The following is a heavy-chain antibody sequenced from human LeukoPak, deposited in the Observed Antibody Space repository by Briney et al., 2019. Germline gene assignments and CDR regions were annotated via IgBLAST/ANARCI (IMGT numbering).Heavy chain of an antibody. Sequence: ASVKVSCKASGYTFTGYYMHWVRQAPGQGLEWMGLINPSGSSTLYAQKFQGRVTMTRDMSTTTDYMELSSLRSEDTAVYYCARDNAVGYIVWWFDPWGQGTLVTV. CDR3: ARDNAVGYIVWWFDP. V-gene: IGHV1-46*01. D-gene: IGHD5-12*01. CDR1: GYTFTGYY. J-gene: IGHJ5*02. CDR2: INPSGSST.